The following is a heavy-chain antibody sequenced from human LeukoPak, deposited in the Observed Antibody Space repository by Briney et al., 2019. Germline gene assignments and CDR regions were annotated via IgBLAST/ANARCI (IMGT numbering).Heavy chain of an antibody. Sequence: ASVKVSCKASGYTFTSYYMHWVRQAPGQGLEWMGIINPSGGSTSYAQKFQGRVTMTRNTSISTAYMELSSLRSEDTAVYYCARGRSYYYYYMDVWGKGTTVTISS. CDR2: INPSGGST. J-gene: IGHJ6*03. V-gene: IGHV1-46*01. CDR1: GYTFTSYY. CDR3: ARGRSYYYYYMDV.